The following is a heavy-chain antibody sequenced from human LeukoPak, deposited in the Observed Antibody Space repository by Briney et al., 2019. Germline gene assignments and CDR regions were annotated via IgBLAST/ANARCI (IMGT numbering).Heavy chain of an antibody. D-gene: IGHD6-13*01. Sequence: QAGGSLRLSCAASGFTFSSYAMHWVRQAPGKELEWVAVISDDGNNKYYADSVKGRFTISRDNAKNSLYLQMNSLRDEDTAVYYCARAWSSWPKREGFDYWGQGTLVAVSS. CDR1: GFTFSSYA. V-gene: IGHV3-30*04. CDR3: ARAWSSWPKREGFDY. CDR2: ISDDGNNK. J-gene: IGHJ4*02.